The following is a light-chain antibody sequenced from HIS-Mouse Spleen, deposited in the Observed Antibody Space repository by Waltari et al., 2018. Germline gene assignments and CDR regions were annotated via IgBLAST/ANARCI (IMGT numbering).Light chain of an antibody. Sequence: SYELTQPPSVSVSPGQTAMITCSGDALPNKYAYWYQQKSGQAPVPVIYEDSKRPSGIPERFSGSSSGTMATLTISGAQVEDEADYYCYSTDSSGNHRVFGGGTKLTVL. CDR1: ALPNKY. CDR3: YSTDSSGNHRV. V-gene: IGLV3-10*01. J-gene: IGLJ2*01. CDR2: EDS.